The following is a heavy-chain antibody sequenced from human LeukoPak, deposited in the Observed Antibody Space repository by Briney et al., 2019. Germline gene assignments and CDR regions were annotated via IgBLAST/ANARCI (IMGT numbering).Heavy chain of an antibody. Sequence: SETLSLTCTVSGGSISSGGYYWSWIRQPPGKGLEWIGYIYHSGSTYYNPSLKSRVTISVDTSKNQFSLKLSSVTAADTAVYYCARESTVVTPTYFDYWGQGTLVTVSS. D-gene: IGHD4-23*01. V-gene: IGHV4-30-2*05. J-gene: IGHJ4*02. CDR3: ARESTVVTPTYFDY. CDR2: IYHSGST. CDR1: GGSISSGGYY.